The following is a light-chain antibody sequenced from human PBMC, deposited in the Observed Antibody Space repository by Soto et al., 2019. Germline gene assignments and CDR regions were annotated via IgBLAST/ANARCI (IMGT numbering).Light chain of an antibody. CDR1: ESISSC. CDR3: QQCSKWPLT. CDR2: DAS. Sequence: EIVLTQSPATLSLSPGERATLSCRASESISSCLAWYQQRPGQAPSLLIYDASNRATGIPARFSGSGSGTDFTLTIDNLEPEDFAVYYCQQCSKWPLTFGGGTKVEI. J-gene: IGKJ4*01. V-gene: IGKV3-11*01.